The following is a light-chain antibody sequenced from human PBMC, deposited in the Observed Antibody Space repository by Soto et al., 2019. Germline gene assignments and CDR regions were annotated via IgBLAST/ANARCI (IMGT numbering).Light chain of an antibody. V-gene: IGLV1-44*01. J-gene: IGLJ2*01. CDR3: AAWDDSVNGPDVV. CDR2: SNN. Sequence: QSVLTQPPSASGTPGQRVTISCSGSSSNIGSNTVNWYQQLPGTAPKLLIYSNNQRPSGVPDRFSGPKSGTSASLAISGLQSEDEADYYCAAWDDSVNGPDVVFGGGTKVTVL. CDR1: SSNIGSNT.